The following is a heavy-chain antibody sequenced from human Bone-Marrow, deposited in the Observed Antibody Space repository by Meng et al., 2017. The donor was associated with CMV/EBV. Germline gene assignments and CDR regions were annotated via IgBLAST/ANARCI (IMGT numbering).Heavy chain of an antibody. V-gene: IGHV3-48*03. CDR2: ISSSGSTI. CDR1: GFTFSSYE. Sequence: GESLKISCAASGFTFSSYEMNWVRQAPGKGLEWVSYISSSGSTIYYADSVKGRFTISRDNAKNSLYLQMNSLRAEDTALYYCARVGYCSSTSCYTHAFDIWGQGTMVTVSS. CDR3: ARVGYCSSTSCYTHAFDI. D-gene: IGHD2-2*02. J-gene: IGHJ3*02.